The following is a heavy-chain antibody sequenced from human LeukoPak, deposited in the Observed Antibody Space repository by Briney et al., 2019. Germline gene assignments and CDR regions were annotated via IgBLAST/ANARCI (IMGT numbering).Heavy chain of an antibody. V-gene: IGHV4-59*08. CDR2: IYYSGST. Sequence: PSETLSLTCTVSGGSISSNYWSWIRQPPGKGLEWIGYIYYSGSTNYNPSLKSRVTISVDTSKNQFSLKLSSVTAADTAVYYCARARPYFDYWGQGTLVTVSS. J-gene: IGHJ4*02. CDR3: ARARPYFDY. CDR1: GGSISSNY.